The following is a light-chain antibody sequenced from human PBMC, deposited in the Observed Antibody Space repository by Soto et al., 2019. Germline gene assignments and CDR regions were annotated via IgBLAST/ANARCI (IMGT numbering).Light chain of an antibody. Sequence: EIVMTQSPATLSVSPGERATLSCRASQSVSSNLAWYQQKPGQAPRLLIYGASTRATGIPATFSGSGSGTEFTLTLSSLQSEDFAVYYCQQYNNWPPRGTFGQGTKVEIK. J-gene: IGKJ1*01. V-gene: IGKV3-15*01. CDR3: QQYNNWPPRGT. CDR2: GAS. CDR1: QSVSSN.